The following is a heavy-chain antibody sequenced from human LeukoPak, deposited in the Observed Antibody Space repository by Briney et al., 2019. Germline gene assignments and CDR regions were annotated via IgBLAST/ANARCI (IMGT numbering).Heavy chain of an antibody. V-gene: IGHV3-30*03. D-gene: IGHD3-10*01. CDR1: GFTFRNYG. CDR3: ARGMYYYGSGSSFDN. J-gene: IGHJ4*02. CDR2: ISYDGSNK. Sequence: GSLRLSCAASGFTFRNYGMHWVRQAPGKGLEWVAVISYDGSNKYYADPVEGRFTISRDNAKNSLYLQMNSLRAEDTAVYYCARGMYYYGSGSSFDNWGQGTLVTVSS.